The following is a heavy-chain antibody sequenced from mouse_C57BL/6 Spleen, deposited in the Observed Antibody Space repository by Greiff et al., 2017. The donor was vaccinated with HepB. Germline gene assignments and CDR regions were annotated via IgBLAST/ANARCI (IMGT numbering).Heavy chain of an antibody. Sequence: QVQLQQPGAELVRPGSSVKLSCKASGYTFTSYWMDWVKQRPGQGLEWIGNIYPSDSETHYNQKFKDKATLTVDKSSSTAYMQLSRLTSEDSAVYYCARSVSITTFAYWGQGTLVTVSA. V-gene: IGHV1-61*01. CDR3: ARSVSITTFAY. J-gene: IGHJ3*01. D-gene: IGHD1-1*01. CDR1: GYTFTSYW. CDR2: IYPSDSET.